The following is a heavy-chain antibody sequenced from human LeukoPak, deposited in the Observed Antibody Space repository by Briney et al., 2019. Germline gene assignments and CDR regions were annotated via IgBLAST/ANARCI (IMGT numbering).Heavy chain of an antibody. D-gene: IGHD2-15*01. J-gene: IGHJ3*02. Sequence: GGSLRLSCAASGFTFSSYSTNWVRQAPGKGLEWVSYISSSSSTIYYADSVKGRFTISRDNAKNSLYLQMNSLRAEDTAVYYCSGGSKGAFDIWGQGTMVTVSS. V-gene: IGHV3-48*01. CDR3: SGGSKGAFDI. CDR2: ISSSSSTI. CDR1: GFTFSSYS.